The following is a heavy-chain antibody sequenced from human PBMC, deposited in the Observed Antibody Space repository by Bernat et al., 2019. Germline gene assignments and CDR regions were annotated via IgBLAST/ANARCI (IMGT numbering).Heavy chain of an antibody. V-gene: IGHV4-59*01. D-gene: IGHD6-19*01. Sequence: QVQLQESGPGLVKPSETLSLTCTVSGGSISSYYWSWIRQPPGKGLEWIGYIYYSGSTNYNPSLKSRVTISVDTSKNQFSLKLSSVTAADTAVYYCARGLQWPGPYYYYMDVWGKGTTVTVSS. CDR2: IYYSGST. CDR1: GGSISSYY. CDR3: ARGLQWPGPYYYYMDV. J-gene: IGHJ6*03.